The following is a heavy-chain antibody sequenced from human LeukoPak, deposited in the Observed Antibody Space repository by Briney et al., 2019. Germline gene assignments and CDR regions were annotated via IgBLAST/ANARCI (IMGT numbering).Heavy chain of an antibody. CDR1: GGSFSGYY. V-gene: IGHV4-34*01. J-gene: IGHJ1*01. Sequence: PSETLSLTCAVYGGSFSGYYWSWIRQPPGKGLEWIGEINHSGSTNYNPSLKSRVTISVDTSKNQFSLKLSSVTAADTAVYYCARARDCSGSSCYSGAEYFQHWGQGTLVTVSS. CDR2: INHSGST. CDR3: ARARDCSGSSCYSGAEYFQH. D-gene: IGHD2-15*01.